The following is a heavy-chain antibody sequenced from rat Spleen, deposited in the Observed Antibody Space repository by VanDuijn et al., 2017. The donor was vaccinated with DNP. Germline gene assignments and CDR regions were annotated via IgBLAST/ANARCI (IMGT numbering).Heavy chain of an antibody. V-gene: IGHV2-1*01. J-gene: IGHJ2*01. CDR1: GFSLTSNS. CDR2: IWSGGNT. CDR3: ARSNYYSGVAVFDY. Sequence: QVQLKESGPGLVQPSQTLSLTCTVSGFSLTSNSVHWVRQPPGKGLELIGAIWSGGNTDYSSGLKSRLSISRDTSKNQILLKMNGLQTEDTAMYFCARSNYYSGVAVFDYWGLGVMVTVSS. D-gene: IGHD1-1*01.